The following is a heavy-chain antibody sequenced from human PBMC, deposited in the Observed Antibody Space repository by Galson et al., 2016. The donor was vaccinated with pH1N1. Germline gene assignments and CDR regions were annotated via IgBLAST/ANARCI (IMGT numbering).Heavy chain of an antibody. J-gene: IGHJ5*01. CDR3: ARESLEGLIISGHRVELNWFDS. V-gene: IGHV4-61*02. Sequence: TLSLTCTVSGGSISSDSDYWTWIRQPAGKGLEWIGRVSGTGTTNYNPSLKSRVTISIDTSKNQFSLKMASVTAADTAVYFWARESLEGLIISGHRVELNWFDSWGQGTLVTVSS. CDR2: VSGTGTT. CDR1: GGSISSDSDY. D-gene: IGHD3-3*01.